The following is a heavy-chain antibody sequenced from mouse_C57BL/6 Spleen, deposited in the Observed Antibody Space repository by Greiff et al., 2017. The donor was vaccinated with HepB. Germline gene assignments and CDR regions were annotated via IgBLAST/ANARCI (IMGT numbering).Heavy chain of an antibody. V-gene: IGHV3-6*01. CDR3: ARETYYSNQYYFDY. CDR2: ISYDGSN. J-gene: IGHJ2*01. CDR1: GYSITSGYY. Sequence: EVKLLESGPGLVKPSQSLSLTCSVTGYSITSGYYWNWIRQFPGNKLEWMGYISYDGSNNYNPSLKNRISITRDTSKNQFFLKLNSVTTEDTATYYCARETYYSNQYYFDYWGQGTTLTVSS. D-gene: IGHD2-5*01.